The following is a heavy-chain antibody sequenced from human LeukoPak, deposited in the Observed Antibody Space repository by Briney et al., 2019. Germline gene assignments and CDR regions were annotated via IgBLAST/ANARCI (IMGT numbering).Heavy chain of an antibody. CDR3: AGGSQKSSSWNLTRDY. D-gene: IGHD6-13*01. Sequence: SETLSLTCAVYGGSFGGYYWSWIRQPPGKGLEWIGEINHSGSTNYNPSLKSRVTISVDTSKNQFSLKLSSVTAADTAVYYCAGGSQKSSSWNLTRDYWGQGTLVTVSS. CDR2: INHSGST. CDR1: GGSFGGYY. V-gene: IGHV4-34*01. J-gene: IGHJ4*02.